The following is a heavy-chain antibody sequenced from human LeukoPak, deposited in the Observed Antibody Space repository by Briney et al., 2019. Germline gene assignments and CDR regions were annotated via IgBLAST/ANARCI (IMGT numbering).Heavy chain of an antibody. CDR3: VAAVGTSYSYYGLDV. J-gene: IGHJ6*02. Sequence: GGSLRLSCSASGFTFSTYAMAWVRQAPGKGLEWVGRIKSKTDGGTADYAAPVKGRFTISRDDSKNTLYLQMNSLKTEDTAVYYCVAAVGTSYSYYGLDVWGQGTTVTVSS. CDR2: IKSKTDGGTA. V-gene: IGHV3-15*01. D-gene: IGHD6-13*01. CDR1: GFTFSTYA.